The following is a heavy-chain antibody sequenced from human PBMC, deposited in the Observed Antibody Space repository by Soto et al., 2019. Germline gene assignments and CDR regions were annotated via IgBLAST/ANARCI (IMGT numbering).Heavy chain of an antibody. J-gene: IGHJ6*02. D-gene: IGHD2-15*01. V-gene: IGHV1-46*01. CDR2: INPSSGRT. Sequence: ASVKVSCKASGYTTTSYSMHWVRQAPGQGLEWMGIINPSSGRTSYAQNFQGRVTMTSDTSTSIVYMEMSSLNSEDTAVYYCARDHNFGFILYAMDVWGQGTTVTVSS. CDR3: ARDHNFGFILYAMDV. CDR1: GYTTTSYS.